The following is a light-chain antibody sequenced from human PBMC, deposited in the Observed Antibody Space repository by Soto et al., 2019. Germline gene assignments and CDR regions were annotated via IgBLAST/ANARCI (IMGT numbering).Light chain of an antibody. V-gene: IGLV1-40*01. CDR3: QSYDSSPNWV. CDR2: GNS. Sequence: QSVLTQPPSVSGAPGQRVTISCTGSSSNIGAGYDVHWYQQLPGTAPKLLIYGNSNRPSGVPDRFSGSKSGTSASLAITGLQAEDEADYYCQSYDSSPNWVFGGGTKLHVL. J-gene: IGLJ3*02. CDR1: SSNIGAGYD.